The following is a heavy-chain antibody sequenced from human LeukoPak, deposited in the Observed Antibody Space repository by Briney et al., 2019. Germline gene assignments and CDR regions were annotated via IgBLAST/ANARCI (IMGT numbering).Heavy chain of an antibody. V-gene: IGHV1-2*02. Sequence: GASVKVSCKASGYTFTGYYMHWVRQAPGQGLEWMGWINPNSGGTNYAQKLQGRVTMTTDTSTSTAYMELRSLRSDDTAVYYCARDLRDMVRGAENWFDPWGQGTLVTVSS. CDR1: GYTFTGYY. J-gene: IGHJ5*02. CDR2: INPNSGGT. D-gene: IGHD3-10*01. CDR3: ARDLRDMVRGAENWFDP.